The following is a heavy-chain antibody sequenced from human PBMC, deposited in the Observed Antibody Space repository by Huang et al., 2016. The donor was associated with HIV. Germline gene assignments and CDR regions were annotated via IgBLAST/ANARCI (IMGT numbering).Heavy chain of an antibody. D-gene: IGHD3-22*01. CDR1: GFSLSTGEVG. J-gene: IGHJ4*02. CDR2: IYWDDDK. V-gene: IGHV2-5*02. CDR3: AHGAYDTSGYFFRLRFDY. Sequence: QITLKESGPTLVKPTQTLTLTCSFSGFSLSTGEVGVGWFRQPPGKALEWLAIIYWDDDKRYSPSLKSRLTIPKDTSKNQLVLTMTNMDPVDTATYCCAHGAYDTSGYFFRLRFDYWGQGTLVTVSS.